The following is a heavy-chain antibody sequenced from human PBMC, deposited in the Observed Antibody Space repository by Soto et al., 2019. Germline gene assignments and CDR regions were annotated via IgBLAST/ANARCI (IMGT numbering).Heavy chain of an antibody. Sequence: GGSLRLSCAASGSTFSIFAMSWARQSPGKGLEWVSTISGSGGSTYYADAVKGRFTISRDNSMGTLYLQMKSLRVEDTAIYYCAKEVSLGSTVDLGYWGQGALVTVSS. CDR3: AKEVSLGSTVDLGY. D-gene: IGHD7-27*01. V-gene: IGHV3-23*01. CDR2: ISGSGGST. CDR1: GSTFSIFA. J-gene: IGHJ4*02.